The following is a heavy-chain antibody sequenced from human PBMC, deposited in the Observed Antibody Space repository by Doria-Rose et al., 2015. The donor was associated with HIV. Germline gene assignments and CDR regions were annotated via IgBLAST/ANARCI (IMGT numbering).Heavy chain of an antibody. CDR2: MFSDDER. CDR3: ARIKSSRWYHKYYFDF. J-gene: IGHJ4*02. CDR1: GVSLSSPGMG. V-gene: IGHV2-26*01. Sequence: VTLKESGPVLVKPTETLTLTCTVSGVSLSSPGMGVSWIRQPPGKALDWLANMFSDDERSYKTSLKSRLTISRGTSKSQVVLTMTDMDPVDTATYYCARIKSSRWYHKYYFDFWGQGTLVIISA. D-gene: IGHD6-13*01.